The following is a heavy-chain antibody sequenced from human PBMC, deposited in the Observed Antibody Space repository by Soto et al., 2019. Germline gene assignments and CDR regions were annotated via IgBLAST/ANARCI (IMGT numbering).Heavy chain of an antibody. CDR1: GGTFTKYG. V-gene: IGHV1-8*01. CDR2: MNPNSGNT. CDR3: AREKAGLDV. D-gene: IGHD6-19*01. J-gene: IGHJ6*02. Sequence: ASVKVSCKASGGTFTKYGISWVRQATGQGLEWMGWMNPNSGNTAYAQTFQGRVTMTRNSSISTAYMELSSLRSEDTAVYYCAREKAGLDVWGQGTTVTVSS.